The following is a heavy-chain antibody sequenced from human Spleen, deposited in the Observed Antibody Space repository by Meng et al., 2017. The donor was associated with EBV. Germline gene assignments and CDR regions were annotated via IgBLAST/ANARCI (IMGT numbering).Heavy chain of an antibody. D-gene: IGHD6-13*01. CDR1: GGAIRSSSSY. V-gene: IGHV4-39*07. J-gene: IGHJ5*02. CDR3: AREGAAAGTRWFDP. Sequence: LPQQKSCPGLENPAGNLALHCTGSGGAIRSSSSYVGWIREPPGKGLEWIGSIYYSGSTYYNPSLKSRVTISVDTSKNQFSLKLSSVTAADTAVYYCAREGAAAGTRWFDPWGQGTLVTVSS. CDR2: IYYSGST.